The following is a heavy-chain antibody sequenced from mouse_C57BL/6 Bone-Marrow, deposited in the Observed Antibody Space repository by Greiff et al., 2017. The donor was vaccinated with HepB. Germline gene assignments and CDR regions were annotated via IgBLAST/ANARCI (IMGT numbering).Heavy chain of an antibody. CDR3: AREGAYDYAFDY. CDR2: ISYDGSN. D-gene: IGHD2-4*01. CDR1: GYSITSGYY. Sequence: EVKLMESGPGLVKPSQSLSLTCSVTGYSITSGYYWNWIRQFPGNKLEWMGYISYDGSNNSNPSLKNRISITRDPSKNQFFLKLNSVTTEDTATYYCAREGAYDYAFDYWGQGTTLTVSS. J-gene: IGHJ2*01. V-gene: IGHV3-6*01.